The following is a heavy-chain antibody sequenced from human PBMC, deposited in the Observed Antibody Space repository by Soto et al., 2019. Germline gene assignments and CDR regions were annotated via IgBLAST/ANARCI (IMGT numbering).Heavy chain of an antibody. J-gene: IGHJ3*02. CDR1: GFTFPNYA. CDR3: ATHVPSKNKRALWADAFHI. Sequence: EVRLLESGGGLVQPGGSLRLSCFASGFTFPNYAMSWVRQAPGTGLEWVSVVTGRASSTYYADSVEGRFTISRANSRNTFFLEFSSLGAADPAVYYFATHVPSKNKRALWADAFHIWVQGTMLTVSS. V-gene: IGHV3-23*01. D-gene: IGHD3-16*01. CDR2: VTGRASST.